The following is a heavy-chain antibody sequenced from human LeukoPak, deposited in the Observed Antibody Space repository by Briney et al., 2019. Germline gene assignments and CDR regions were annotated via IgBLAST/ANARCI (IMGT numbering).Heavy chain of an antibody. CDR1: GYTFTGYY. D-gene: IGHD4-17*01. J-gene: IGHJ4*02. CDR3: ARQNNYGDSLHY. CDR2: INPDSGGT. V-gene: IGHV1-2*02. Sequence: ASVKVSCKASGYTFTGYYMHWVRQAPGQGLEWMGWINPDSGGTNYAQKFQGRVTMTRDTSISTAYMELSSLRSEDTAVYYCARQNNYGDSLHYWGQGTLVTVSS.